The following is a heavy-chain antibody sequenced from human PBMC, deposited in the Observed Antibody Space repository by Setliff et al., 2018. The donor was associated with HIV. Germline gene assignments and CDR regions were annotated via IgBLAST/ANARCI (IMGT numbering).Heavy chain of an antibody. V-gene: IGHV3-7*03. D-gene: IGHD3-16*01. Sequence: VGSLRLSCAASGFTFSNYWMDWVRQAPGKGLEWVATIKQDGSEIYYMDSVKGRFTISRGNARTSLFLEMRSLRDEDTAVYLCANLWELGAWGQGTLVTVSS. CDR2: IKQDGSEI. CDR3: ANLWELGA. J-gene: IGHJ5*02. CDR1: GFTFSNYW.